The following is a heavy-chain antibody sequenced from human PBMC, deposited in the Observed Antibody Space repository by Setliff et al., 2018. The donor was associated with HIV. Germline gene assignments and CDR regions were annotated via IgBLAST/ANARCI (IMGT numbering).Heavy chain of an antibody. CDR1: GGSISNYY. J-gene: IGHJ4*02. CDR3: ARHVARFDYDTGGYYVSHFDY. CDR2: ISYTGTT. D-gene: IGHD3-22*01. Sequence: SETLSLTCTVSGGSISNYYWSWIRQPPGKGLEWIRYISYTGTTKYNPSLKSRVTISVDTSKNQFSVRLSSVSAADTAVYFCARHVARFDYDTGGYYVSHFDYWGQGTQVTVSS. V-gene: IGHV4-59*01.